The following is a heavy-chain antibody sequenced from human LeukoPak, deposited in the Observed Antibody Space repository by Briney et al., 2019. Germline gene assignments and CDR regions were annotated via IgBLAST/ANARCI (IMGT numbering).Heavy chain of an antibody. V-gene: IGHV1-69*13. CDR1: GGTFNKYA. CDR3: ASTTRPGYSSLDGFDT. CDR2: IIPIFGTR. Sequence: SVKVSCKASGGTFNKYAINWVRQAPGQGLEWMGGIIPIFGTRNYAQKFQGRVTITADESTSTAYMELSSLRSEDTAVYYCASTTRPGYSSLDGFDTWGQGTMVTVSS. J-gene: IGHJ3*02. D-gene: IGHD5-18*01.